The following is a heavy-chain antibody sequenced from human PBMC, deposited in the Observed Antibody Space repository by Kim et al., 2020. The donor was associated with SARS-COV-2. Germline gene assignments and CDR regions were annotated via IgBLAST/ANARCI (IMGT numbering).Heavy chain of an antibody. CDR3: AKDQVRTYSSGWYSWYFDL. CDR2: ISGSGGSK. D-gene: IGHD6-19*01. V-gene: IGHV3-23*01. J-gene: IGHJ2*01. CDR1: GFTFSSYA. Sequence: GGSLRLSCAASGFTFSSYAMSWVRQAPGKGLEWVSAISGSGGSKYYADSVKGRFTISRDNSKNTLYLQMNSLRAEDTAVYYCAKDQVRTYSSGWYSWYFDLRGRGTLVTVSS.